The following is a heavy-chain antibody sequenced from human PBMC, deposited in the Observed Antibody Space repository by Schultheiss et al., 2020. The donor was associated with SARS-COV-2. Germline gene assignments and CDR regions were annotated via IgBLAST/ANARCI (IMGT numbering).Heavy chain of an antibody. D-gene: IGHD4-17*01. J-gene: IGHJ5*02. CDR1: GGSISSSSYY. CDR3: ARDGYGAS. CDR2: IYTSGST. V-gene: IGHV4-61*02. Sequence: SETLSLTCTVSGGSISSSSYYWSWIRQPAGKGLEWIGRIYTSGSTNYNPSLGSRVTISVDTSKNQFSLKLSSVTAADTAVYYCARDGYGASWGQGTLVTVSS.